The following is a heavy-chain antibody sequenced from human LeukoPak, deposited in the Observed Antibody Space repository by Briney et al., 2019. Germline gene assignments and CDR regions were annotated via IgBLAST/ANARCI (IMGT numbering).Heavy chain of an antibody. CDR3: ALKRGYSYALDY. D-gene: IGHD5-18*01. J-gene: IGHJ4*02. CDR2: INPNSGGT. V-gene: IGHV1-2*02. CDR1: GYTFTGYY. Sequence: ASVKVSCKASGYTFTGYYMHWVRQAPGQGLEWMGWINPNSGGTNYAQKFQGRVTMTRDTSIGTAYMELSRLRSDDTAVYYCALKRGYSYALDYWGQGTLVTVSS.